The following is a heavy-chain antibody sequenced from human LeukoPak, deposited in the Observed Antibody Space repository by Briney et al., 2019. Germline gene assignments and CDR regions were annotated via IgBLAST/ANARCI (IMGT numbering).Heavy chain of an antibody. V-gene: IGHV3-53*01. CDR2: MYSGGTT. D-gene: IGHD5-12*01. Sequence: PGGSLRLSCAASGFTVSSSYMSWVRQAPGKGLEWLSVMYSGGTTYYADSVKGRSTISRDNSKNTLYLQMNNLRVEDTAMYYCVRDLGVATTYFDDWGQGTLVTVSS. CDR1: GFTVSSSY. CDR3: VRDLGVATTYFDD. J-gene: IGHJ4*02.